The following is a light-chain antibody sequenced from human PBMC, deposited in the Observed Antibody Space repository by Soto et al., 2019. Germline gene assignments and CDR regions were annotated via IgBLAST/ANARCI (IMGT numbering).Light chain of an antibody. J-gene: IGKJ1*01. CDR2: EAA. CDR3: QQSNNYPWT. CDR1: QYIHNY. V-gene: IGKV1-5*03. Sequence: DIQMTQSPSTLSASVGDRVTITCRASQYIHNYLAWYQQKPGEAPKLLIYEAANLDSGVPSRFSGSGTGTEFTLTISSLQPDYFATYYCQQSNNYPWTFGQGTRVEI.